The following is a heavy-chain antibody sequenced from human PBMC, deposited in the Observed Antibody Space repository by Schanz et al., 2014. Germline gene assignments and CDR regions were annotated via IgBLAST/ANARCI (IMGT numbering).Heavy chain of an antibody. CDR3: ARSRGFDSIFDF. CDR1: GFTFNNFN. V-gene: IGHV3-21*01. Sequence: EVQLVESGGGLVKPGGSLRLSCAASGFTFNNFNMNWVRQAPGKGLEWVSSISSSSSYISYADSVKGRFTISRDNAKNSLYLQMNSLRAEDTAVYYCARSRGFDSIFDFWGRGTLVTVSS. CDR2: ISSSSSYI. J-gene: IGHJ4*02. D-gene: IGHD5-12*01.